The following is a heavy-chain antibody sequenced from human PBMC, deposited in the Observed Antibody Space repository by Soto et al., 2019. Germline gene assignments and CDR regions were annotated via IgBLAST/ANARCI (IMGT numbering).Heavy chain of an antibody. CDR1: GFTFSSYA. Sequence: EVQLLESGGGLVQPGGSLRLSCAASGFTFSSYAMSWVRQAPGKGLEWVSAGSGSGGSTYYAVSVQGRFTISRDNSKNALYLQMNSLRAEETAVYYCAKGNYYFDYWGQGTLVTVPS. V-gene: IGHV3-23*01. J-gene: IGHJ4*02. CDR2: GSGSGGST. CDR3: AKGNYYFDY.